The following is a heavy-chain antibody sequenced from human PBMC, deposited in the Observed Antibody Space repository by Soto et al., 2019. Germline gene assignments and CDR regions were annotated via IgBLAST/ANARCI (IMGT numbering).Heavy chain of an antibody. D-gene: IGHD5-18*01. Sequence: SVKVSCQASGYTFTSYAMHWVRQAPGQGLEWMGRIIPILGIANYAQKFQGRVTITADKSTSTAYMELSSLRSEDTAVYYCAAGTDGYSYEKAYWGQGTLVTVSS. V-gene: IGHV1-69*04. CDR2: IIPILGIA. J-gene: IGHJ4*02. CDR3: AAGTDGYSYEKAY. CDR1: GYTFTSYA.